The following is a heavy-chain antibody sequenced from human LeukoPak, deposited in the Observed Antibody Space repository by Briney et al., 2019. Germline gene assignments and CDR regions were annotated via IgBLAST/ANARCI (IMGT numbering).Heavy chain of an antibody. CDR2: ISGSGGST. CDR1: GFTFSSYG. Sequence: GGSLRLSCAASGFTFSSYGMSWVRQAPGKGLEWVSAISGSGGSTYYADSVKGRFTISRDNAKNSLYLQMNSLRAEDTAVYYCARDPASGGYSYGPIDYWGQGTLVTVSS. V-gene: IGHV3-23*01. D-gene: IGHD5-18*01. J-gene: IGHJ4*02. CDR3: ARDPASGGYSYGPIDY.